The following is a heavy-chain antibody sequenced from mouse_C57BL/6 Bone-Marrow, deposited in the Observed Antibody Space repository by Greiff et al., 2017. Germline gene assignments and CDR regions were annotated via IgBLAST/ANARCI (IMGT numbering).Heavy chain of an antibody. CDR2: IYPRSGNT. V-gene: IGHV1-81*01. CDR1: GYTFTSYG. Sequence: QVQLQQSGAELARPGASVKLSCKASGYTFTSYGISWVKQRTGQGLEWIGEIYPRSGNTYYNEKFKGKDTLAVDTSSSTAYMQLSSLTSEDSAVYFCAREEDIYYGIPYAMDYWGQGTSVTVSS. J-gene: IGHJ4*01. CDR3: AREEDIYYGIPYAMDY. D-gene: IGHD2-1*01.